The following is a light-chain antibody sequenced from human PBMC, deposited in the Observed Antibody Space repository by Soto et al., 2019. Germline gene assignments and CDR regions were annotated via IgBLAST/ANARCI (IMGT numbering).Light chain of an antibody. J-gene: IGLJ3*02. Sequence: QSVLTQPPSASGTPGQRVTISCSGSSSNIGGDTVNWYYQLPGTAPKVLIYRNNQRPSGVPDRFSGSKSGTSASLAISGLQSEDEGDYYCSAWDDSRNGWVFGGGTQLTVL. CDR2: RNN. V-gene: IGLV1-44*01. CDR3: SAWDDSRNGWV. CDR1: SSNIGGDT.